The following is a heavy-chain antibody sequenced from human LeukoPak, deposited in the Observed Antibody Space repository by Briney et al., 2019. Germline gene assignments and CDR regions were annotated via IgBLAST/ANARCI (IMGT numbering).Heavy chain of an antibody. J-gene: IGHJ6*03. V-gene: IGHV5-51*01. CDR1: GYSFTSYW. CDR2: IYPGDSDT. Sequence: GESLKISCKGSGYSFTSYWIGWVRQMPGKGLEWMGIIYPGDSDTRYSPSFQGQVTISADKSISTAYLQWSNLKASDTTIYYCARRSNGPYYDFWTGFNYYYMDVWGKGTTVTVSS. CDR3: ARRSNGPYYDFWTGFNYYYMDV. D-gene: IGHD3-3*01.